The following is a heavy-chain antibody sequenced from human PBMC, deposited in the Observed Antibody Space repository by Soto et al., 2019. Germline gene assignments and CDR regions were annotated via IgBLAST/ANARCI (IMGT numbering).Heavy chain of an antibody. CDR1: GGSISSGGYY. J-gene: IGHJ6*02. CDR2: ISYRGSA. V-gene: IGHV4-31*02. CDR3: ARGPFEDSYGYYYYYGMDV. Sequence: SETLSLTCTVSGGSISSGGYYWSWIRQHPGKGLEWIGYISYRGSAYYSPSLKSRVTISVDTSKNQFSLKVNSVTAADTAVYYCARGPFEDSYGYYYYYGMDVSGQGTTVTVSS. D-gene: IGHD5-18*01.